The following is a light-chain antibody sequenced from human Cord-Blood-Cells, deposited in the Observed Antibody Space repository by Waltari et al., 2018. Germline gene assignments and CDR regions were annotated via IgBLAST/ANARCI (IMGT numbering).Light chain of an antibody. Sequence: DIQMTQSPSSLSASVGDRVTITCRASQGISNSLAWYQQKPGKAPKLLLYAASRLESGVPSRFSGSGAGTEYTLTISRLQPKDFATYYCQQYYSTPRTFGPGTKVDIK. V-gene: IGKV1-NL1*01. CDR3: QQYYSTPRT. CDR1: QGISNS. CDR2: AAS. J-gene: IGKJ3*01.